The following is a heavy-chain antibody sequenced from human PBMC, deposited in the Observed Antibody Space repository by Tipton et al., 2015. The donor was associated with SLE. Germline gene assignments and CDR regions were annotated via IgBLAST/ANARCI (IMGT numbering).Heavy chain of an antibody. CDR3: ARGDTGDDYFDN. CDR2: IYYSGST. Sequence: TLSLTCTVSGGSISSYYWSWIRQPPGKGLEWIGYIYYSGSTNYNPSLKSRVTISVDTSTNQFSLKLSSVTAADTAVYYCARGDTGDDYFDNWGQGTLVTVSS. V-gene: IGHV4-59*01. CDR1: GGSISSYY. J-gene: IGHJ4*02. D-gene: IGHD7-27*01.